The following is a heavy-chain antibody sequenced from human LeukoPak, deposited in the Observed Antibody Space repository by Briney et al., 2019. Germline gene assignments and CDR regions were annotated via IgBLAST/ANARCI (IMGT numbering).Heavy chain of an antibody. D-gene: IGHD2-2*01. CDR2: IKKDGSER. V-gene: IGHV3-7*01. CDR3: ARAGPYQLPPRPVDY. CDR1: GFSFNNYW. Sequence: GGSLRLSCAASGFSFNNYWMTWVRQAPGKGLEWVANIKKDGSERYYVDSVKGRFTISRDNAKNSLYLHMNSLRAEDTAVYYCARAGPYQLPPRPVDYWGQGTLVTVSS. J-gene: IGHJ4*02.